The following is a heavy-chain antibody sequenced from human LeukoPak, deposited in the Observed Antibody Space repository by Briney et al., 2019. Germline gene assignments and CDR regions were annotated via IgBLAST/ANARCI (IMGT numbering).Heavy chain of an antibody. J-gene: IGHJ5*02. D-gene: IGHD3-22*01. Sequence: SETLSLTCTVSGGSISGSSYYWGWIRQPPGKGLGWIGSIYYSGSTYYNPSLKSRVTMSVDTSKNQFSLKLSSVTAADTAMYYCARDRYDSVYNWFDPWGQGTLVTVSS. CDR2: IYYSGST. V-gene: IGHV4-39*07. CDR1: GGSISGSSYY. CDR3: ARDRYDSVYNWFDP.